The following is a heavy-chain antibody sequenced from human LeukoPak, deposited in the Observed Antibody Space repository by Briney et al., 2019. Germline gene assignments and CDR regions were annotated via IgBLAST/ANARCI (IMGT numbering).Heavy chain of an antibody. J-gene: IGHJ4*02. D-gene: IGHD5-24*01. CDR3: ARHAGRGGATMGAFDS. V-gene: IGHV4-39*01. CDR1: GDSISSSSHH. CDR2: IYYGRTT. Sequence: TPSETLSLTCAVSGDSISSSSHHWGWIRQSPGKGLEWIGSIYYGRTTYYNPSLNSRVTISVLTSKNQFSLQLNSVTAADTAVYYCARHAGRGGATMGAFDSWGQGSLVAVSS.